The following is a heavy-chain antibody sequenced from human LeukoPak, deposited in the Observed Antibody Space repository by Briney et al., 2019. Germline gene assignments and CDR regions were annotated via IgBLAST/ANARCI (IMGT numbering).Heavy chain of an antibody. Sequence: ASVKVSCKASGYIFTSYVLHWVRQAPGQGPEWMGWINTNTCNPTYAQGFTVRFVFSLDTSVSTAYLQISSLKADDTAMYYCARGDYETHGYQTRWGQGTLVNVSS. D-gene: IGHD3-22*01. CDR3: ARGDYETHGYQTR. V-gene: IGHV7-4-1*02. J-gene: IGHJ4*02. CDR1: GYIFTSYV. CDR2: INTNTCNP.